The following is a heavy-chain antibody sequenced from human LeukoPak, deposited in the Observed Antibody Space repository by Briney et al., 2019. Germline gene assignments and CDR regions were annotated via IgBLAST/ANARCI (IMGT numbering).Heavy chain of an antibody. Sequence: GGSLRLSCAASGFTFSSYAMSWVRQAPGKGLEWVSAISGSGGSTYYADSVKGQFTISRDNSKNTLYLQMNSLRAEDAAVYYCATELRGGSLDYWGQGTLVTVSS. V-gene: IGHV3-23*01. CDR1: GFTFSSYA. CDR2: ISGSGGST. D-gene: IGHD3-10*01. CDR3: ATELRGGSLDY. J-gene: IGHJ4*02.